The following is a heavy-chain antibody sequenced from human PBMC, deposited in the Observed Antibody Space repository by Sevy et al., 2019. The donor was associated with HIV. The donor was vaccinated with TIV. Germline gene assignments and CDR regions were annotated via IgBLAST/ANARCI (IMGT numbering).Heavy chain of an antibody. CDR2: FDPEDGET. Sequence: ASVKVSCKVSRYSLSEISMHWVRQAPGKGLEWMGGFDPEDGETIYAQKFQGRVTMTEDTSTDTAYMELRRLTSEDTAVYYCATLDFWSDHPIYGTDVWGQGTTVTVSS. CDR1: RYSLSEIS. D-gene: IGHD3-3*01. CDR3: ATLDFWSDHPIYGTDV. V-gene: IGHV1-24*01. J-gene: IGHJ6*02.